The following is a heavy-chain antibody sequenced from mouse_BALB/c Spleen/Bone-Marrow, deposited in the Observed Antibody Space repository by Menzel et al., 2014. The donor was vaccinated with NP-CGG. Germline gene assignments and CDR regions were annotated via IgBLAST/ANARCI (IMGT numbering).Heavy chain of an antibody. CDR2: INPYNGGS. CDR3: AREGYGSSYGFAY. CDR1: GYSFXGYT. D-gene: IGHD1-1*01. Sequence: VQLQQSGPELVKPGASMKISCKASGYSFXGYTMSWVKQSHGKNLEWIGLINPYNGGSSYNQKFKGKATLTVDKSSSTAYMELLSLTSEDSAVYYCAREGYGSSYGFAYWGQGTLVTVSA. J-gene: IGHJ3*01. V-gene: IGHV1-18*01.